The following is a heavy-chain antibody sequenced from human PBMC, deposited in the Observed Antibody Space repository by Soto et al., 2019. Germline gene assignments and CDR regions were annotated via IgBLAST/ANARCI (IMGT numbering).Heavy chain of an antibody. CDR3: AREDSGPRGMDV. CDR2: IYYSGST. Sequence: PSETLSLTCTVSGGSISSGGYYWSWIRQHPGKGLEWIGYIYYSGSTYYNPSLKSRVTISVDTSKNQFSLKLSSVTAADTAVYYCAREDSGPRGMDVWGQGTKVTVYS. J-gene: IGHJ6*02. CDR1: GGSISSGGYY. V-gene: IGHV4-31*03. D-gene: IGHD1-26*01.